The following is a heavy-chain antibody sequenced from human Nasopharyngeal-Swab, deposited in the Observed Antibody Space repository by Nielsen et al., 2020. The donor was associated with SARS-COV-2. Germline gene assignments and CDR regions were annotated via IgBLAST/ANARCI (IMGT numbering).Heavy chain of an antibody. CDR1: GGSISHYH. Sequence: SETLSLTCTVSGGSISHYHWSWIRQPAGKGLEWIGRIFDSGTTNYNPSLKSRVTISLDTSKTQFSLNLTSVTAADTAVYYCARHFRGFFDWLRVDHWGQGALVIVSS. J-gene: IGHJ4*02. D-gene: IGHD3-9*01. CDR3: ARHFRGFFDWLRVDH. CDR2: IFDSGTT. V-gene: IGHV4-4*07.